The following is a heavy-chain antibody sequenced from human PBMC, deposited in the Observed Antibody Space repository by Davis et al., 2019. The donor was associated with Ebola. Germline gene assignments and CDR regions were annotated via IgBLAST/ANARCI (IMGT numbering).Heavy chain of an antibody. CDR1: GGSFSGYY. J-gene: IGHJ4*02. Sequence: GSLRLSCAVYGGSFSGYYWSWIRQPPGKGLEWIGKINHSGSTNYNPSLKSRVTISVDTSKNQFSLKRSSVTAADTAVYYCARLSGDRILYWWRATDWGQGTLVTVSS. CDR2: INHSGST. CDR3: ARLSGDRILYWWRATD. V-gene: IGHV4-34*01. D-gene: IGHD2-8*02.